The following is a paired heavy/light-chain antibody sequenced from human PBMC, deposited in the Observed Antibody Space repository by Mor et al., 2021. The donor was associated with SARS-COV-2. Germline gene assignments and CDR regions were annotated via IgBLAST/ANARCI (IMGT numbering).Heavy chain of an antibody. D-gene: IGHD4-4*01. CDR2: ISGYNDDI. J-gene: IGHJ6*03. CDR1: GYTFSSFG. Sequence: QVVLVQSGAEVKKPGASVKVSCKGSGYTFSSFGVSWVRQAPGQGPVWMGWISGYNDDIRYSQNLQGRVTMTIDTSTSTAYMELRSLTSDDTAVYYCARASTVHYYYDYMDVWGTGTTVIVSS. V-gene: IGHV1-18*01. CDR3: ARASTVHYYYDYMDV.
Light chain of an antibody. CDR2: GAS. CDR1: QTVSTN. J-gene: IGKJ1*01. CDR3: HQYKHWQT. V-gene: IGKV3-15*01. Sequence: EIVMTQSPATLSVSPGERVTLSCRASQTVSTNLAWYQQKPGQAPSLLIYGASTRATGVPARFSGGGSGTEFTLTISSLQSEDFAVYYCHQYKHWQTFGQGTKLEIK.